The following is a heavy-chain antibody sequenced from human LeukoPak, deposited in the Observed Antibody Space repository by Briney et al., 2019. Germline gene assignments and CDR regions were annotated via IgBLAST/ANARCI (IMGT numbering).Heavy chain of an antibody. CDR2: IIPIFGTA. CDR1: GGTFSSYA. V-gene: IGHV1-69*13. J-gene: IGHJ4*02. Sequence: ASVKVSCKASGGTFSSYAISWVRQAPGKGLEWMGGIIPIFGTANYAQKFQGRVTITADESTSTAYMELSSLRSEDTAVYYCAREGVVGIAAVRGGIFDYWGQGTLVTVSS. CDR3: AREGVVGIAAVRGGIFDY. D-gene: IGHD6-13*01.